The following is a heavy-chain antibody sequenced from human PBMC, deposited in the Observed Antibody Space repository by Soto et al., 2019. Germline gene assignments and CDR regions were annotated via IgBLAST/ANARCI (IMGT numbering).Heavy chain of an antibody. CDR2: IYYSGST. J-gene: IGHJ4*02. D-gene: IGHD3-10*01. V-gene: IGHV4-30-4*01. Sequence: QVQLQESGPGLVKPSQTLSLTCTVSGGSISSGDYYWSWIRQPPGKGLEWIGYIYYSGSTYYNPSLKSRVTISVDTSKNQFSLKLSSVTAADTAVYYCARGSVLLWFGAQYSAIDYWGQGTLVTVSS. CDR1: GGSISSGDYY. CDR3: ARGSVLLWFGAQYSAIDY.